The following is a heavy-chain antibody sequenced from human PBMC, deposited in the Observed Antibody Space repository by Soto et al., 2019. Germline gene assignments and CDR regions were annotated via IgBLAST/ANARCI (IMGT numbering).Heavy chain of an antibody. Sequence: EVQLVESGGGLVKPGGSLRHSCAASGFTFSNAWMSWVRQAPGKGLEWVGRIKSKTDGGTTDYAAPVTGRFTISRDDSKNTLYLQMNSLKTEDTAVYYCTTDPWGPLFGYWGQGTLVTVSS. D-gene: IGHD7-27*01. CDR2: IKSKTDGGTT. J-gene: IGHJ4*02. V-gene: IGHV3-15*01. CDR3: TTDPWGPLFGY. CDR1: GFTFSNAW.